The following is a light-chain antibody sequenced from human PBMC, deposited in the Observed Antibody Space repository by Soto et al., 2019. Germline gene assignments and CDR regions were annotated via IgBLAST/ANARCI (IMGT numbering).Light chain of an antibody. CDR1: SSDVGGYNF. J-gene: IGLJ1*01. V-gene: IGLV2-8*01. Sequence: QHALTQPPSASGSPGQSVTTSCTGTSSDVGGYNFVSWYQQHPGKAPKLIIYEVTKRPSGVPDRFSGSKSGNTASLTVSGLQAEDEADYYCSSYSGTNNYVFGTGTKVTVL. CDR3: SSYSGTNNYV. CDR2: EVT.